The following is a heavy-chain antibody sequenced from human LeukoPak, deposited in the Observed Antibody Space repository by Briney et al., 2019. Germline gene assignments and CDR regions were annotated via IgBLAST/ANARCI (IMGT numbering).Heavy chain of an antibody. CDR1: GYDFKRYS. J-gene: IGHJ4*02. CDR2: ITSSSSSI. Sequence: GGSLRLSCVGSGYDFKRYSMNWVRQAPGKGLEWIAYITSSSSSIFYAASVRGRFTISRDNARNSLWLQMNSLRDEDTAVYYSTRGGSYFEKWGQGSLVTV. D-gene: IGHD3-10*01. CDR3: TRGGSYFEK. V-gene: IGHV3-48*02.